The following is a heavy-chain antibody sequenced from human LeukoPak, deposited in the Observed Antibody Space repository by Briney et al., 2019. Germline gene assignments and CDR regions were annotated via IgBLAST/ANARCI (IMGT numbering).Heavy chain of an antibody. CDR2: ISAYNGNT. CDR3: ARSTPTQQLVHQPDY. Sequence: ASVKVSCKASGYTFTSYGISWVRQAPGQGLEWMGWISAYNGNTNYAQKLQGRVTMTTDTSTSTAYMELRSLRSDDTAVYYCARSTPTQQLVHQPDYWGQGTLVTVSS. CDR1: GYTFTSYG. V-gene: IGHV1-18*01. D-gene: IGHD6-13*01. J-gene: IGHJ4*02.